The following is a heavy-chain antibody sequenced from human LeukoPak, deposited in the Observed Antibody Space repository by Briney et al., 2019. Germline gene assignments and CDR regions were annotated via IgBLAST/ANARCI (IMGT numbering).Heavy chain of an antibody. CDR3: ARDYVLYDAFDI. CDR2: IYYSGST. CDR1: GGSISSGGYY. D-gene: IGHD2-8*01. V-gene: IGHV4-31*03. Sequence: SQTLSLTCTVSGGSISSGGYYWSWIRQHPGKGLEWIGYIYYSGSTYYNPSLKSRVTISVDMSKNQFSLKLSSVTAADTAVYYCARDYVLYDAFDIWGQGTMDTVSS. J-gene: IGHJ3*02.